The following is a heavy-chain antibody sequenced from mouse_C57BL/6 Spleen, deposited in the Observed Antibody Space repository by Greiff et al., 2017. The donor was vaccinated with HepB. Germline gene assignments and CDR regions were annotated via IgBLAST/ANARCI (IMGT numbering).Heavy chain of an antibody. D-gene: IGHD1-1*01. CDR2: ISDGGSYT. Sequence: EVNLVESGGGLVKPGGSLKLSCAASGFTFSSYAMSWVRQTPEKRLEWVATISDGGSYTYYPDNVKGRFTNSRDNAKNNLYLQMSHLKSEDTAMYYCARDVYYYGSSYVGFAYWGQGTLVTVSA. J-gene: IGHJ3*01. V-gene: IGHV5-4*01. CDR3: ARDVYYYGSSYVGFAY. CDR1: GFTFSSYA.